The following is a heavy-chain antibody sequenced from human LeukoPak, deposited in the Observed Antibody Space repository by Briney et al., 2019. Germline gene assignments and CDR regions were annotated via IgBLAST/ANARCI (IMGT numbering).Heavy chain of an antibody. D-gene: IGHD2-2*03. J-gene: IGHJ5*02. CDR2: IYPGDSDDSDT. CDR3: AKVMDVERTPTWFDP. Sequence: GESLKISCKGSGYSFTNSWIAWVRQTPGKGLEWMGIIYPGDSDDSDTRYSPSFQDHVTISADKSISTAYLQWSTLEVSDTAIYYCAKVMDVERTPTWFDPWGQGTLVTVSS. CDR1: GYSFTNSW. V-gene: IGHV5-51*01.